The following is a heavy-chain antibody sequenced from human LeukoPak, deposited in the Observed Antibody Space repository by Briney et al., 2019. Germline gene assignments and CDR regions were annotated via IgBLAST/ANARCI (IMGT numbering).Heavy chain of an antibody. CDR3: ITETTVLFQH. CDR1: GFTFSNAW. D-gene: IGHD4-17*01. Sequence: PGGSLRLSCAVSGFTFSNAWLSWVRQAPGKGLEWVGRIKSKSDGGTRDYAAPVIGRFTISRDDSKNTLYLHLNRLKTEDTAVYYCITETTVLFQHWGQGTLVTVSS. J-gene: IGHJ1*01. CDR2: IKSKSDGGTR. V-gene: IGHV3-15*01.